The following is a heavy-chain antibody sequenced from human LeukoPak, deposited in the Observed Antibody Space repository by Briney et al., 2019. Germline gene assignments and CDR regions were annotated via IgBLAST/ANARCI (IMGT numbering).Heavy chain of an antibody. V-gene: IGHV4-39*01. D-gene: IGHD3-9*01. CDR2: IYYSGST. J-gene: IGHJ4*02. CDR3: ARHVYYDILAGYYNPLEFNY. CDR1: GGSISSSSYY. Sequence: SETLSLTCTVSGGSISSSSYYWGWIRQPPGKGLEWIGSIYYSGSTYYNPSLKSRVTISVDTSKNQFSLKLSSVTAADTAVYYWARHVYYDILAGYYNPLEFNYWGQGTLVTVSS.